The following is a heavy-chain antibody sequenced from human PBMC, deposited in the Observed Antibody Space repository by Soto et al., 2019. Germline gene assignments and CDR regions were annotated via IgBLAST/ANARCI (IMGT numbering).Heavy chain of an antibody. V-gene: IGHV1-24*01. CDR3: ATDFNLYSSSTD. Sequence: ASGKVSCKVSGYTLTELSMHWVRQAPGKGLEWMGGFDPEDGETIYAQKFQGRVTMTEDTSTDTAYMELSSLRSEDTAVYYCATDFNLYSSSTDWGQGTLVTVSS. CDR2: FDPEDGET. D-gene: IGHD6-6*01. J-gene: IGHJ4*02. CDR1: GYTLTELS.